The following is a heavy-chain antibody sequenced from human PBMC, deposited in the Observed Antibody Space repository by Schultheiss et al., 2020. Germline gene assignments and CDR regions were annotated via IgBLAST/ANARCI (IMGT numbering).Heavy chain of an antibody. CDR2: ITWNSISI. Sequence: GGSLRLSCAASGFPFEDYAMHWVRQTPGKGLEWVSGITWNSISIAYADSVKGRFTISRDDDKNSLYLQMNSLRAEDTALYYCARDIRDDYGSSGPEFQHWGQGTLVTVSS. CDR3: ARDIRDDYGSSGPEFQH. D-gene: IGHD3-22*01. CDR1: GFPFEDYA. J-gene: IGHJ1*01. V-gene: IGHV3-9*01.